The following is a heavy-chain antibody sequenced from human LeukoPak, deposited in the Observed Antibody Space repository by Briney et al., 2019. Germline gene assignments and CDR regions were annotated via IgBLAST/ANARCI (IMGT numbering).Heavy chain of an antibody. CDR1: GGSISSTSYF. CDR2: IYYSGST. Sequence: SETLSLTCTVSGGSISSTSYFWGWIRQPPGKGLEWIGSIYYSGSTYCNPSLKSRVTISVDTSKNQFSLKLSSVTAADTAIYYCGREDYSGSGSYPAGDYYMDVWGKGTTVTVSS. D-gene: IGHD3-10*01. J-gene: IGHJ6*03. V-gene: IGHV4-39*07. CDR3: GREDYSGSGSYPAGDYYMDV.